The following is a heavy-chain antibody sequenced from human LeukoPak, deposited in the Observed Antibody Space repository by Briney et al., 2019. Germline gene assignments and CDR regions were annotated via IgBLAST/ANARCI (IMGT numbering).Heavy chain of an antibody. J-gene: IGHJ5*02. CDR3: AVSGRGRFGP. CDR1: GFTFSSHG. D-gene: IGHD5/OR15-5a*01. CDR2: ISGSGDNT. V-gene: IGHV3-23*01. Sequence: GGTLRLSCAASGFTFSSHGMSWVRQAPGKGLEWVSTISGSGDNTYYADSVKGRFTISRDNSKNTLYLQMNSLRAEDTAVYYCAVSGRGRFGPWGQGTLVTASS.